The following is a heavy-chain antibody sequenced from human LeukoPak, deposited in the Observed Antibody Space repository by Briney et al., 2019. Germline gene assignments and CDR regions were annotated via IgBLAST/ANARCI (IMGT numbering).Heavy chain of an antibody. CDR2: IDPNSGGT. CDR3: AKDLGSGSYQPSDY. CDR1: GYTFTGYY. J-gene: IGHJ4*02. D-gene: IGHD1-26*01. V-gene: IGHV1-2*02. Sequence: ASVKVSCKTSGYTFTGYYMHWVRQAPGQGLEWMGWIDPNSGGTNYAQRFQGRVTMTRDTSISTVYMELSSLRSDDTAVYYRAKDLGSGSYQPSDYWGQGTLVTVSS.